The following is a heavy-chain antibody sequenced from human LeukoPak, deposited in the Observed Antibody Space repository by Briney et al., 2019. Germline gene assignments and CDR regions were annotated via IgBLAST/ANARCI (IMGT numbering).Heavy chain of an antibody. J-gene: IGHJ4*02. CDR3: ATRGY. CDR1: GGSISSDY. D-gene: IGHD3-10*01. V-gene: IGHV4-59*08. Sequence: SETLSLTCTVSGGSISSDYWQWIRQPTGKGLEWVGYIYNSGNNHYNSTLKSRVTISIDTSKNQFSLKLASVIAADTAVYYCATRGYWGQGTLAAVSS. CDR2: IYNSGNN.